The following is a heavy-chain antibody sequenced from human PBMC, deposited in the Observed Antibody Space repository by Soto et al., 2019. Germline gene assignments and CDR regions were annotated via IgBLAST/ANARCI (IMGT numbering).Heavy chain of an antibody. Sequence: LESGGGLVQPGGSLTLSCAASRFTFSDFAMNWVRQAPGTGLEWVSSIGGGGTDTYYADSVKGRFAISRDNSKNTLYLQMDSLRDEDTAVYFCAKDAVPYNGKWDWFDSWGQGTLVIVSS. CDR2: IGGGGTDT. CDR3: AKDAVPYNGKWDWFDS. CDR1: RFTFSDFA. V-gene: IGHV3-23*01. D-gene: IGHD1-20*01. J-gene: IGHJ5*01.